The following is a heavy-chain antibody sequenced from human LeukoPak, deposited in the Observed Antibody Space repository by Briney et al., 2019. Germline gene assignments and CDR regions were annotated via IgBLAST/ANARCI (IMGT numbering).Heavy chain of an antibody. D-gene: IGHD4-11*01. CDR1: GGTFSSYA. V-gene: IGHV1-69*05. CDR3: AREVSVTLYYYYYYMDV. Sequence: SVKVSCKASGGTFSSYAISWVRQAPGQGLEWMGRIIPIFGTANYAQKFQGKVTITTDESTSTAYMELSSLRSEDTAVYYCAREVSVTLYYYYYYMDVWGKGTTVTVSS. J-gene: IGHJ6*03. CDR2: IIPIFGTA.